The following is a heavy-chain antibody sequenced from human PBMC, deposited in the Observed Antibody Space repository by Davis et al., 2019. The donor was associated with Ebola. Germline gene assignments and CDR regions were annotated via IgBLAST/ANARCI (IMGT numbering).Heavy chain of an antibody. CDR1: GVSISRHY. J-gene: IGHJ5*01. Sequence: PGGSLRLSCTVSGVSISRHYWSWIRQPPGKGLEWIGYIYFTGSTNYKPSLKSRVTISVDTSKNQFSLKVNSVTAADTAVYYCARGGSWFDSWGQGALVTVSS. CDR2: IYFTGST. V-gene: IGHV4-59*11. CDR3: ARGGSWFDS.